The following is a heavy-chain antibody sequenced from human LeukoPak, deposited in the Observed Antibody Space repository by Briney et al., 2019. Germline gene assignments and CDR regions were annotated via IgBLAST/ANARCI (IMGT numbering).Heavy chain of an antibody. J-gene: IGHJ4*02. Sequence: SETLSLTCTVSGGSISGYYWSWIRQPAGKGLEWIGRIYTSGSTNYNPSLKSRVTMSVDTSKNQFSLKLSSVTAADTAVYYCARVEQWERDYFDYWGQGTLVTVSS. CDR1: GGSISGYY. D-gene: IGHD1-26*01. CDR3: ARVEQWERDYFDY. CDR2: IYTSGST. V-gene: IGHV4-4*07.